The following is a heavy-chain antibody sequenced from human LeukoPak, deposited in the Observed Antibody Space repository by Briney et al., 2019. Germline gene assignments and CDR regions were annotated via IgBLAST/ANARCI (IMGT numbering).Heavy chain of an antibody. Sequence: GGFLRLSCAASGFTFSSYAMNWVRQAPGKGLEWVSAISGSGGNTYYADSVKGRFTISRDNSKNTLYLQMNSLRAEDTSVYDCAKDRGFTVTSGVDYWGQGTLVTVSS. V-gene: IGHV3-23*01. CDR3: AKDRGFTVTSGVDY. D-gene: IGHD4-17*01. J-gene: IGHJ4*02. CDR2: ISGSGGNT. CDR1: GFTFSSYA.